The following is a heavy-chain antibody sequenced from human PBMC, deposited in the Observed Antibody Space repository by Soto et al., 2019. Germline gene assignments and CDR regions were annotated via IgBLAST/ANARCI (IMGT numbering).Heavy chain of an antibody. D-gene: IGHD5-12*01. CDR1: GGTFSSYT. CDR3: ASNIVATTTPFDY. Sequence: QVQLVQSGAEVQKPGSSVKVSCKASGGTFSSYTISWVRQAPGQGLEWMGRIIPILGIANYAQKFQGRVTITADKSTSTAYMELSSLRSEDTAVYYCASNIVATTTPFDYWGQGTLVTVSS. CDR2: IIPILGIA. V-gene: IGHV1-69*02. J-gene: IGHJ4*02.